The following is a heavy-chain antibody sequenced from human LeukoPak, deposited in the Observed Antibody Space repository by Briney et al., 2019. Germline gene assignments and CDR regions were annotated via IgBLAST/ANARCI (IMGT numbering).Heavy chain of an antibody. V-gene: IGHV4-61*02. Sequence: SETLSLTCTVSGGSISSGSYYWSWIRQPAGKGLEWIGRIYTSGSTNYNPSLKSRVTISVDTSKNQFSLKLSSVTAADTAVYYCARGYYYFWFDPWGQGTLVTVSS. CDR3: ARGYYYFWFDP. D-gene: IGHD2/OR15-2a*01. CDR2: IYTSGST. CDR1: GGSISSGSYY. J-gene: IGHJ5*02.